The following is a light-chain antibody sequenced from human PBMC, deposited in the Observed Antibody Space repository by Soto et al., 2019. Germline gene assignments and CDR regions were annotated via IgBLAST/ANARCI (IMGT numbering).Light chain of an antibody. CDR2: GAS. V-gene: IGKV3-15*01. J-gene: IGKJ1*01. CDR3: QQYNNWPPDRT. CDR1: QSVGSN. Sequence: EIVMTQSPATLSVSPGERATLSCRASQSVGSNLAWYQQKPGQAPRLLSYGASTRATGIPARFSGSGSGTEFTLTISSLQSEDFAIYFWQQYNNWPPDRTFGQGTKVEIK.